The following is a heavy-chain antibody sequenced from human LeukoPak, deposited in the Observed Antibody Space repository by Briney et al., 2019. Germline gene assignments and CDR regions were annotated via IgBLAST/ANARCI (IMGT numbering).Heavy chain of an antibody. CDR2: IYHSGCT. CDR1: GGSINSSNW. CDR3: ARGSVELYDISGYHQSTYFDY. Sequence: PSGPLSLTCAVSGGSINSSNWRSWVRQPPGKGLGWIGEIYHSGCTNYKPSLKSRVTISIDKSKNPVSLKLSTVTDADTSVYYCARGSVELYDISGYHQSTYFDYWGQGTLVTVSS. V-gene: IGHV4-4*02. J-gene: IGHJ4*02. D-gene: IGHD3-22*01.